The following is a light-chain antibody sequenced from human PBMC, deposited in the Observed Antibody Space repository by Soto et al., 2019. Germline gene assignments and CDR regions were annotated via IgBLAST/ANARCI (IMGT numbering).Light chain of an antibody. CDR1: QSISSW. CDR2: KAS. CDR3: QQYNSSPA. V-gene: IGKV1-5*03. Sequence: DIQMTQSPSTLSASVGDRVTITCRASQSISSWLGWYQQKPGKAPKLLIYKASSLESGVPAMFSGSGAGTEFTLTISSLKPDDFANYYCQQYNSSPAFGQGTKVEIK. J-gene: IGKJ1*01.